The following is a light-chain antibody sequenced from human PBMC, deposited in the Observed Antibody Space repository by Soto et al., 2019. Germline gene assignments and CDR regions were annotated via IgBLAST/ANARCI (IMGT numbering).Light chain of an antibody. V-gene: IGLV1-44*01. Sequence: QAVVTQPPSASGTPGQRVTISCSGSGSNIGSNTVNWYQQLPGTAPKLLIHSNNQRPSGVPDRFSGSKSGTSASLAISGLQSEDEAEYHCAAWDDSLNGVVFGGGTQLTVL. J-gene: IGLJ3*02. CDR1: GSNIGSNT. CDR3: AAWDDSLNGVV. CDR2: SNN.